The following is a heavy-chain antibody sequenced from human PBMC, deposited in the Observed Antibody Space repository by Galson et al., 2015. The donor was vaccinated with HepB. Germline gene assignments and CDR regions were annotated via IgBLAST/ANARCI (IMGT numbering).Heavy chain of an antibody. D-gene: IGHD3-10*01. J-gene: IGHJ4*02. CDR3: ASDTYYYGSGSYYNDY. V-gene: IGHV3-66*01. Sequence: SLRLSCAASGFTVSSNYMSWVRQAPGKGLEWVSVIYSGGSTYYADSVKGRFTISRDNSKNTLYLQMNSLRAEDTAVYYCASDTYYYGSGSYYNDYWSQGTLVTVSS. CDR1: GFTVSSNY. CDR2: IYSGGST.